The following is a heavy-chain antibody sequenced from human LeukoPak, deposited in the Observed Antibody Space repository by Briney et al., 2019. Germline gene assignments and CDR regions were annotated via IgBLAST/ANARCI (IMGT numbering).Heavy chain of an antibody. CDR2: INHSGST. CDR3: ARYYYDSSGYLDY. V-gene: IGHV4-34*01. J-gene: IGHJ4*02. D-gene: IGHD3-22*01. Sequence: SETLSLTCAVYGGSFSGYYWSWIRQPPGKCLEWIGEINHSGSTNYNPSLKSRVTISVDTSKNQFSLKLSSVTAADTAVYYCARYYYDSSGYLDYWGQGTLVTVSS. CDR1: GGSFSGYY.